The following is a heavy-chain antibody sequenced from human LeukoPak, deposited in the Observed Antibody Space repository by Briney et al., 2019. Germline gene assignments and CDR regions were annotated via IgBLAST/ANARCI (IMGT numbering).Heavy chain of an antibody. CDR2: ISSSGSTI. CDR3: ARDCPLTVAPLCIFDY. V-gene: IGHV3-11*04. Sequence: PGGFLRLSCAASGFTFSDYYMSWIRQAPGKGLEWVSYISSSGSTISYADSVKGRFTISRNNAKNSLYPQMNSLRAEDTAVYYCARDCPLTVAPLCIFDYWGQGTLVTVSS. D-gene: IGHD2-2*01. CDR1: GFTFSDYY. J-gene: IGHJ4*02.